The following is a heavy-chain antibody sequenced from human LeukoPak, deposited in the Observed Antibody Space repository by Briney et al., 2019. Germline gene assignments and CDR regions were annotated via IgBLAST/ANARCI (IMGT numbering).Heavy chain of an antibody. J-gene: IGHJ4*02. V-gene: IGHV1-69*04. CDR2: IIPILGIA. CDR1: GGTFSSYA. Sequence: SVKVSCKASGGTFSSYAISWVRQAPGQGLEWMGRIIPILGIANYAQKFQGRVTITADKSTSTAYMGLSSLRSEDTAVYYCAREFPTYRSFDYWGQGTLVTVSS. CDR3: AREFPTYRSFDY. D-gene: IGHD3-16*02.